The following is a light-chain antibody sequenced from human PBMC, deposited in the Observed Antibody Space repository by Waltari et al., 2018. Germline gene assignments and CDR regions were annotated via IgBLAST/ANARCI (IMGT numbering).Light chain of an antibody. CDR2: DAS. CDR1: QDISNY. CDR3: QQYGSLLRT. V-gene: IGKV1-33*01. Sequence: DIQMTQSPSSLSASVGDRVTITCQASQDISNYLNWYQQKPGKAPELLLYDASNLETGVPSRFSGSGSGTDFTFTISSLQPEDFATYFCQQYGSLLRTFGGGTKVEIK. J-gene: IGKJ4*01.